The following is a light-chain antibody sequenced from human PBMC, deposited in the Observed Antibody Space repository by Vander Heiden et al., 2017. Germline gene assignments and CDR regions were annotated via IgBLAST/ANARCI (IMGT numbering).Light chain of an antibody. CDR2: AAS. CDR1: QSISSY. J-gene: IGKJ1*01. CDR3: QQRDSTLLT. Sequence: DIQMTQSPSSLSASVGDRVIITCRASQSISSYLNWYQQKPGKAPKLLIYAASSLQSGVPSRFSGSGSGTDFTLTISRLQPEDFATYYCQQRDSTLLTFGQGTKVXIK. V-gene: IGKV1-39*01.